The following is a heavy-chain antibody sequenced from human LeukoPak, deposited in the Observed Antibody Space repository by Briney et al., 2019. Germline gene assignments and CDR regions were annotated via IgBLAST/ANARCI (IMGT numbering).Heavy chain of an antibody. CDR1: GFTFSSYG. D-gene: IGHD1-26*01. J-gene: IGHJ3*02. CDR3: ARRGRYLSAFDT. CDR2: IRYDGSNK. Sequence: GGSLRLSCAASGFTFSSYGMHWVRQAPGKGLEWVAFIRYDGSNKYYADSVKGRFTISRDNSQNTVYLQMNGLRAADTAVYYCARRGRYLSAFDTWGQGTMVTVSS. V-gene: IGHV3-30*02.